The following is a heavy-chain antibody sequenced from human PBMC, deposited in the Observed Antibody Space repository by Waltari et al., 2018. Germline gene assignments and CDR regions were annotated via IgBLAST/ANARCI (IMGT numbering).Heavy chain of an antibody. J-gene: IGHJ3*02. D-gene: IGHD6-13*01. Sequence: EVQMVESGGGLVQPGGSLRLSCEASGFTFSSSWIHWVGQVPGEGLGGFSRINSDGRNTIYADSVKGRFTVSRDNAKTTLYLQMNSLRADDTALYFCARGGKDHAFDIWGQGTMVTVSS. CDR2: INSDGRNT. CDR3: ARGGKDHAFDI. CDR1: GFTFSSSW. V-gene: IGHV3-74*01.